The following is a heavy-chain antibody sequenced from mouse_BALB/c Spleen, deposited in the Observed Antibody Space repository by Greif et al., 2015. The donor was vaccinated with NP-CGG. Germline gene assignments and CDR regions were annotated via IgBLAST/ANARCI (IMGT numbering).Heavy chain of an antibody. J-gene: IGHJ4*01. CDR3: TRGAY. Sequence: QVQLQQSGAELVRPGASVKLSCKASGYTFTSYWINWVKQRPGQGLEWIGNIYPSDSYTNYNQKFKDKATLTVDKSSSTAYMQLSSPTSEDSAVYYCTRGAYWGQGTSVTVSS. CDR2: IYPSDSYT. CDR1: GYTFTSYW. V-gene: IGHV1-69*02.